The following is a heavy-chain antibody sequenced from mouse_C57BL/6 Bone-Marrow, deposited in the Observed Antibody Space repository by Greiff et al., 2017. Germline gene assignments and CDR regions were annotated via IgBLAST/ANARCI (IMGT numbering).Heavy chain of an antibody. CDR1: GYTFTSYW. V-gene: IGHV1-74*01. CDR3: GMLGGSSSYYFDY. D-gene: IGHD1-1*01. Sequence: QVQLKQPGAELVKPGASVKVSCKASGYTFTSYWMHWVKQRPGQGLEWIGRIHPSDSDTNYNQKFKGKATLTVDKSSSTAYMQLSSLTSEDSAVYYCGMLGGSSSYYFDYWGQGTTLTVSS. CDR2: IHPSDSDT. J-gene: IGHJ2*01.